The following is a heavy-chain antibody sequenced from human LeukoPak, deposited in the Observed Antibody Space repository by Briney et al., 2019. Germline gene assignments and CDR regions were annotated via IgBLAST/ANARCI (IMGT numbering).Heavy chain of an antibody. Sequence: GGSLRLSCAASGFTFSSYGMHWVRQAPGKGLEWVAFIRYDGSNKYYADSVKGRFTISRDNSKNTLYLQMNSLRAEDTAVYYCAKDTDTDILILDIWGKGTTVTVSS. V-gene: IGHV3-30*02. CDR2: IRYDGSNK. D-gene: IGHD3-9*01. CDR3: AKDTDTDILILDI. J-gene: IGHJ6*04. CDR1: GFTFSSYG.